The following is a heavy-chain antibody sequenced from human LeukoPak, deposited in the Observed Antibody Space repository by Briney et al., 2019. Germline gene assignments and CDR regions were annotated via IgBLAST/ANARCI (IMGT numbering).Heavy chain of an antibody. Sequence: ASVKVSCKASGYTFTSYGISWVRQAPRQGLEWMGWISAYNGNTNYAQKLQGRVTMTTDTSTSTAYMELRSLRSDDTAVYYCAREDSGGSGSSYYYYYGMDVWGQGTTVTVSS. V-gene: IGHV1-18*01. CDR2: ISAYNGNT. CDR1: GYTFTSYG. CDR3: AREDSGGSGSSYYYYYGMDV. J-gene: IGHJ6*02. D-gene: IGHD3-10*01.